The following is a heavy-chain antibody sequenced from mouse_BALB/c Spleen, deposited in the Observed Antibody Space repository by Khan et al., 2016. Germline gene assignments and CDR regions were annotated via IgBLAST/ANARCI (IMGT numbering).Heavy chain of an antibody. CDR2: IYPGDGDT. V-gene: IGHV1-80*01. CDR3: ARVSGSGYVAWFAY. J-gene: IGHJ3*01. Sequence: QVQLQQSGAELVRPGSSVKISCKASAYAFSSYWMNWVKQRPGQGLEWIGQIYPGDGDTNYNGKFKGKATLTADKSSSTAYMQLSSLTSADSAVYFGARVSGSGYVAWFAYWGQGTLVTVTA. D-gene: IGHD3-1*01. CDR1: AYAFSSYW.